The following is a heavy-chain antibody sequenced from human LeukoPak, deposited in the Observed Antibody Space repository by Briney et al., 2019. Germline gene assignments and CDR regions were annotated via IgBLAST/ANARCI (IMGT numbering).Heavy chain of an antibody. CDR3: ARDKLGLGELSLYDQ. V-gene: IGHV1-2*02. Sequence: ASVNVSCEASGYTLTGYYMHWVRQAPGQGLEWMGWMNPNSGGTKYAQKFQGRVTMTRDTSISTAYMELSRLRSDDTAMYYCARDKLGLGELSLYDQWGQGTLVTVFS. CDR2: MNPNSGGT. D-gene: IGHD3-16*02. CDR1: GYTLTGYY. J-gene: IGHJ5*02.